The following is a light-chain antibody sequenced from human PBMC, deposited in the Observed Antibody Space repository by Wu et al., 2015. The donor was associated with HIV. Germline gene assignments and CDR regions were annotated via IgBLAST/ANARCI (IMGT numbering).Light chain of an antibody. CDR3: QQYNNWPPYS. Sequence: EIVMTQSPGTLSGSPGERATLSCRASQSVGSKLAWHQQKPGQAPRLLIYGASTRATGIPARFSGSGSETQFTLTITNVQSADSAVYYCQQYNNWPPYSFGQGTKLEIK. V-gene: IGKV3-15*01. CDR1: QSVGSK. J-gene: IGKJ2*03. CDR2: GAS.